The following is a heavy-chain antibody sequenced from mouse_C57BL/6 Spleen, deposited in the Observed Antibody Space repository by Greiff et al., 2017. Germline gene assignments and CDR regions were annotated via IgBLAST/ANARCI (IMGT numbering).Heavy chain of an antibody. CDR1: GYTFTGYW. V-gene: IGHV1-9*01. CDR3: ASRGITTGFDY. D-gene: IGHD1-1*01. J-gene: IGHJ2*01. Sequence: VQRVESGAELMKPGASVKLSCKATGYTFTGYWIEWVKQRPGHGLEWIGEILPGSGSTNYNEKFKGKATFTADTSSNTAYMQLSSLTTEDAAIYYCASRGITTGFDYWGQGTTLTVAS. CDR2: ILPGSGST.